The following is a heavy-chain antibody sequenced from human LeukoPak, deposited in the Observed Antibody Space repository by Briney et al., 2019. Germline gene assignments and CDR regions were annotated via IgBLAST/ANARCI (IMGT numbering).Heavy chain of an antibody. J-gene: IGHJ6*03. Sequence: SETLSLTCAVYGGSFSGYYWSWIRQPPGKGLEWIGEINHSGSTTYNPSLKSRVTISVDTSKNQFSLKLSSVTAADTAVYYCARQKTEETGGRGWFRYYYYYMYVWGKGTTVTVSS. CDR3: ARQKTEETGGRGWFRYYYYYMYV. D-gene: IGHD3-16*01. CDR2: INHSGST. CDR1: GGSFSGYY. V-gene: IGHV4-34*01.